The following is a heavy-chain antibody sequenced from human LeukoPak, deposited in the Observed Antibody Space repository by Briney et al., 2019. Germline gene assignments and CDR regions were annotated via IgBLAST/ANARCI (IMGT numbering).Heavy chain of an antibody. CDR2: ISGSGGST. CDR1: GFTFSSYW. Sequence: GGSLRLSCAASGFTFSSYWMSWVRQAPGKGLEWVSAISGSGGSTYYADSVKGRFTISRDNSKNTLYLQMNSLRAEDTAVYYCAKDSYYYDSSAPLREVDYWGQGALVTVCS. CDR3: AKDSYYYDSSAPLREVDY. J-gene: IGHJ4*02. D-gene: IGHD3-22*01. V-gene: IGHV3-23*01.